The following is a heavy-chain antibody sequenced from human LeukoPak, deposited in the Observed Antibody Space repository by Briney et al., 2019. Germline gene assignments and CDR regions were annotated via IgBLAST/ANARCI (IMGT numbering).Heavy chain of an antibody. CDR1: GFTFTNHW. Sequence: GGSLRLSCAASGFTFTNHWMSWVRQAPGKGLEWVANINQDGSEKFYVDSVKGRFTISRDNAKNSLYLQMNSLRAEDTAVYYCAEGTTAWGQGTLVTASS. D-gene: IGHD2/OR15-2a*01. J-gene: IGHJ5*02. CDR2: INQDGSEK. CDR3: AEGTTA. V-gene: IGHV3-7*01.